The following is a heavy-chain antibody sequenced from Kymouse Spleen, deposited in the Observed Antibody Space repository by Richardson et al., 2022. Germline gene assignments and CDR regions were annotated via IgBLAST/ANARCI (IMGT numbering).Heavy chain of an antibody. V-gene: IGHV4-39*01. D-gene: IGHD3-3*01. CDR1: GGSISSSSYY. CDR3: ARQGVLRFLEWFDY. Sequence: QLQLQESGPGLVKPSETLSLTCTVSGGSISSSSYYWGWIRQPPGKGLEWIGSIYYSGSTYYNPSLKSRVTISVDTSKNQFSLKLSSVTAADTAVYYCARQGVLRFLEWFDYWGQGTLVTVSS. J-gene: IGHJ4*02. CDR2: IYYSGST.